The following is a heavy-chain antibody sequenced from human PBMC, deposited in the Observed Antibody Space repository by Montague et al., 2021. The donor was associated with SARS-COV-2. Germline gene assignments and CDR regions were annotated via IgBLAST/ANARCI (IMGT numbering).Heavy chain of an antibody. CDR3: ARRGYTGSDYFDY. CDR1: GFSISSGFY. CDR2: VYHSGYT. Sequence: SETLSLTCSVSGFSISSGFYWAWIRQSPGKGPEWIGAVYHSGYTHYNPSLKGRVTVSIDTSKNQFSLTVTSVTAADTAVYFYARRGYTGSDYFDYWGQGTLVTVSS. D-gene: IGHD5-12*01. V-gene: IGHV4-38-2*01. J-gene: IGHJ4*02.